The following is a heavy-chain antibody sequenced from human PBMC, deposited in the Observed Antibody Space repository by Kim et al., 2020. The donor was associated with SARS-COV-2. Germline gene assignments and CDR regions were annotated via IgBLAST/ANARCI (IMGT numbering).Heavy chain of an antibody. Sequence: GGSLRLSCAASGFTFSNAWMSWVRQAPGKGLEWVGRIKSKTDGGTTDYAAPVKGRFTISRDDSKNTLYLQMNSLKTEDTAVYYCTTAQELSTWEYFDYWGQGTLVTVSS. V-gene: IGHV3-15*01. J-gene: IGHJ4*02. CDR3: TTAQELSTWEYFDY. CDR2: IKSKTDGGTT. D-gene: IGHD1-26*01. CDR1: GFTFSNAW.